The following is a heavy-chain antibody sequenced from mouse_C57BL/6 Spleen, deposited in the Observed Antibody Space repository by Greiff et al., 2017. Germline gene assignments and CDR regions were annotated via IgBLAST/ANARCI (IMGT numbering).Heavy chain of an antibody. CDR2: IHPTSGST. CDR1: GYTFTSYW. Sequence: VQLQQPGAELVKPGASVKLSCKASGYTFTSYWMHWVKQRPGQGLEWIGMIHPTSGSTNYNEKFTSTATLTVAKSSGAAYMQRSSLTCDDSAVDYCARGKGTWVAYWGQGTLGTVSA. V-gene: IGHV1-64*01. J-gene: IGHJ3*01. CDR3: ARGKGTWVAY.